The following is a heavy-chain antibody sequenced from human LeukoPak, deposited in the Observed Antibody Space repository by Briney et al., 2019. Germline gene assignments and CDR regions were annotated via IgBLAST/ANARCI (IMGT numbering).Heavy chain of an antibody. CDR3: TKVAAGGGYYGMDV. D-gene: IGHD6-25*01. V-gene: IGHV6-1*01. CDR1: GDSLSSNSAA. CDR2: KQYRSRWFN. J-gene: IGHJ6*04. Sequence: SQTLSLTCAISGDSLSSNSAAWNWIGLSPSRGLEWLGRKQYRSRWFNGYAVSVKSRITIDPDTSKNQFSLHLNSVTPEDTAVYYCTKVAAGGGYYGMDVWGKGTTVTVSS.